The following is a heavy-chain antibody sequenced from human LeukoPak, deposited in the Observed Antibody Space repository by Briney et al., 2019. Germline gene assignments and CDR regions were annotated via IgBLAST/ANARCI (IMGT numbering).Heavy chain of an antibody. V-gene: IGHV3-23*01. D-gene: IGHD6-19*01. J-gene: IGHJ2*01. Sequence: GGSLRLSCAASGFTFSDYAMSWLRQAPEKGLEWLLKLIRASNMIYYVDSVKGRFTISRDNSRNTVFLQMSSLRVEDTAVYYCTKMRVVAVAGVPYWYFDVWGRGALVTVSS. CDR2: LIRASNMI. CDR3: TKMRVVAVAGVPYWYFDV. CDR1: GFTFSDYA.